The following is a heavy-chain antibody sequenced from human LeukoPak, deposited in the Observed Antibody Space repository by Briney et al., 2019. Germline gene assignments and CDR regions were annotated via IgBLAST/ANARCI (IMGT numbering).Heavy chain of an antibody. CDR3: ARGFRYQLPLPYYFDY. V-gene: IGHV4-31*03. Sequence: SETLSLTCTVSGGSISSGGYYWSWIRQHPGKGLEWIGYIYYSGSTYYNPSLKSRVTISVDTSKNQFSLKLSSVTAADTAVYYCARGFRYQLPLPYYFDYWGQGTLVTVSS. J-gene: IGHJ4*02. CDR1: GGSISSGGYY. D-gene: IGHD2-2*01. CDR2: IYYSGST.